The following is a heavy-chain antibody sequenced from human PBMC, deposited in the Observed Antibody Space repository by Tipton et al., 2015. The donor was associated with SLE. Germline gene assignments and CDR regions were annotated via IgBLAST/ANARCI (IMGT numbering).Heavy chain of an antibody. CDR3: AGRRLMIFGHGMDV. CDR2: INSDGSST. V-gene: IGHV3-74*01. D-gene: IGHD3/OR15-3a*01. Sequence: SLRLSCAASGFTFSRYGMNWVRQAPGKGLVWVSRINSDGSSTSYADSVKGRFTISRDNSKNTLYLQMNSLSAEDTAIYYCAGRRLMIFGHGMDVWGQGTTVTVSS. J-gene: IGHJ6*02. CDR1: GFTFSRYG.